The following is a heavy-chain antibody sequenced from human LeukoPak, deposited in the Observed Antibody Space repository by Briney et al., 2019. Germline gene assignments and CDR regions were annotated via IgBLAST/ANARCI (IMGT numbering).Heavy chain of an antibody. Sequence: SQTLSLTCGISGDSVSSNSAAWNWISQSPSRGLEWLGRTYYRSKWYNDYAVSVKSRTTINPDTSKNQFSLQLNSVTPEDTAVYYCARVPVSRGPSGWFDPWGQGTLVTVSS. D-gene: IGHD1-14*01. CDR2: TYYRSKWYN. V-gene: IGHV6-1*01. CDR3: ARVPVSRGPSGWFDP. J-gene: IGHJ5*02. CDR1: GDSVSSNSAA.